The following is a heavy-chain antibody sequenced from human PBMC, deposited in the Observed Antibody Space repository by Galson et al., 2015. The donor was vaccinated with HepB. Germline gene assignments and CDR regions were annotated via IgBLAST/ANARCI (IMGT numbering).Heavy chain of an antibody. J-gene: IGHJ4*02. Sequence: LRLSCAASGLTISNYWMHWVRQAPGMGLVWVSSINSDGSSTNYADSVKGRFTISRDNAKNTLYLQMSSLRAEDTALYYCATALWGGGLWGQGTLVTVSS. CDR3: ATALWGGGL. D-gene: IGHD3-16*01. CDR2: INSDGSST. CDR1: GLTISNYW. V-gene: IGHV3-74*01.